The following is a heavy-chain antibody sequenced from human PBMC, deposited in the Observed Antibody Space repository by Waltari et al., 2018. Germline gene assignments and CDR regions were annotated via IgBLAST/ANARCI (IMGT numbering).Heavy chain of an antibody. Sequence: QVQLQESGPGLVKPSQTLSLTCTVSGGSISSGSYYWSWIRQPAGKGLEWIGYIYTSGSTNYNPSLKSRVTISVDTSKNQFSLKLSSVTAADTAVYYCARERGGDYGDYSFDYWGQGTLVTVSS. J-gene: IGHJ4*02. V-gene: IGHV4-61*09. CDR2: IYTSGST. CDR1: GGSISSGSYY. D-gene: IGHD4-17*01. CDR3: ARERGGDYGDYSFDY.